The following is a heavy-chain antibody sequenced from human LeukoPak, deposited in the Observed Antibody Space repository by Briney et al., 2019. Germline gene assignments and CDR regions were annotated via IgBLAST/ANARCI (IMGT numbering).Heavy chain of an antibody. CDR1: GFTFINYG. J-gene: IGHJ4*02. V-gene: IGHV3-33*06. CDR2: IWYDGSYK. CDR3: AKVVQYTASTGTGLDY. D-gene: IGHD6-13*01. Sequence: PGGSLRLSCAASGFTFINYGMHWVRQAPGKGLDWVAVIWYDGSYKYYADSVKGRSTISRDNSKNTLYLQMNSLRAEDTAIYYCAKVVQYTASTGTGLDYWGQGTLVTVSS.